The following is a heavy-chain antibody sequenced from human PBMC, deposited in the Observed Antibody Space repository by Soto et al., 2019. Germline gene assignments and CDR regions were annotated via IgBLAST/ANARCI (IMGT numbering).Heavy chain of an antibody. V-gene: IGHV4-39*01. Sequence: LQLQESGPGLVKPSETLSLTCTVSGGSISSSMSYWGWIREPPGKGLEWIGGIGCIYYSGSTYYNPSLKSRVTISVDTSKNQFSLKLNSVTAADTAVYYCARHWGRKVFDYWGQGTLVTVSS. CDR2: IYYSGST. D-gene: IGHD3-16*01. CDR3: ARHWGRKVFDY. J-gene: IGHJ4*02. CDR1: GGSISSSMSY.